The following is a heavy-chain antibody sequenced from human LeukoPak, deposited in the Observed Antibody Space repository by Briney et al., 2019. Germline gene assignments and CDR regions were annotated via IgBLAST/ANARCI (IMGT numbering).Heavy chain of an antibody. J-gene: IGHJ4*02. D-gene: IGHD3-10*01. CDR1: GGSISHYY. Sequence: PSETLSLTCAVSGGSISHYYWSWIREPPEKGLEYIGYIYYSGSTNYNPSLKSRVTISVDTPKNQFSLKLSSVTAADTAVYYCAKGPGSLSGGFDSWGQGTLVTVSS. V-gene: IGHV4-59*01. CDR2: IYYSGST. CDR3: AKGPGSLSGGFDS.